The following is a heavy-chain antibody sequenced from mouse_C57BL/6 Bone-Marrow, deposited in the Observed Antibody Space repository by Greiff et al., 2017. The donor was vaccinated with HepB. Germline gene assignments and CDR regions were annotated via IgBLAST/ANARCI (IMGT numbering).Heavy chain of an antibody. J-gene: IGHJ2*01. D-gene: IGHD1-1*01. CDR3: AREWGFTTVDY. CDR1: GYTFTSYW. V-gene: IGHV1-55*01. CDR2: IYPGSGST. Sequence: QVHVKQPGAELVKPGASVKMSCKASGYTFTSYWITWVKQRPGQGLEWIGDIYPGSGSTNYNEKFKSKATLTVDTSSSTAYMQLSSLTSEDSAVYYCAREWGFTTVDYWGQGTTLTVSS.